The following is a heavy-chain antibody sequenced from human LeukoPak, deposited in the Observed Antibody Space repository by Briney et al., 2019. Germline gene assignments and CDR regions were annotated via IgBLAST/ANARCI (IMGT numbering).Heavy chain of an antibody. CDR3: ALPYFGAGVDAFDI. Sequence: SETLSLTCTVSGGSISSGSYYWSWIRQPAGKGLEWIGRIYTSGSTNYNPSLKSRVTISVDTSKNQFSLKLSSVTAADTALYYCALPYFGAGVDAFDIWGQGTRVAVSS. CDR1: GGSISSGSYY. D-gene: IGHD3-10*01. J-gene: IGHJ3*02. CDR2: IYTSGST. V-gene: IGHV4-61*02.